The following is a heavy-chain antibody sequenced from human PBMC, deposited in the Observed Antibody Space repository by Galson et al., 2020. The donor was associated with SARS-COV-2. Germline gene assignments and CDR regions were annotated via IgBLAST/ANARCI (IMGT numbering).Heavy chain of an antibody. CDR1: GFTFSSYS. CDR3: ARDLWELNPVGAFDI. CDR2: ISSSGTYI. J-gene: IGHJ3*02. Sequence: GESLKISCAASGFTFSSYSMNWVRQAPGKGLEWVSSISSSGTYIYYADSVKGRFTISRDNAKSSLYLQMNSLRAEDTAVYYCARDLWELNPVGAFDIWGQGTTVTVSS. D-gene: IGHD1-7*01. V-gene: IGHV3-21*01.